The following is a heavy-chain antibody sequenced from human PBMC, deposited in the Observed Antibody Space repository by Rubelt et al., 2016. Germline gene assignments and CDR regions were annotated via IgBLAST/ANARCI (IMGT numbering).Heavy chain of an antibody. D-gene: IGHD4-17*01. CDR3: ARDYGDLYYFDY. CDR2: DGSNK. V-gene: IGHV3-33*01. Sequence: DGSNKYYADSVKGRFTISRDNSKNTLYLQTNSLRAEDTAVYYCARDYGDLYYFDYWGQGTLVTVSS. J-gene: IGHJ4*02.